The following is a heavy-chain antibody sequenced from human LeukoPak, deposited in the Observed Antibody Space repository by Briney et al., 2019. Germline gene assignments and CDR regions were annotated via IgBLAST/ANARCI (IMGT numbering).Heavy chain of an antibody. CDR3: ARTQYCSSTSCYYYYYMDV. Sequence: ASVKVSCKASGGTFSSYAISWVRQAPGQGLEWMGWISAYNGNTNYAQKLQGRVTMTTDTSTSTAYMELRSLRSDDTAVYYCARTQYCSSTSCYYYYYMDVWGKGTTVTVSS. J-gene: IGHJ6*03. CDR2: ISAYNGNT. CDR1: GGTFSSYA. D-gene: IGHD2-2*01. V-gene: IGHV1-18*01.